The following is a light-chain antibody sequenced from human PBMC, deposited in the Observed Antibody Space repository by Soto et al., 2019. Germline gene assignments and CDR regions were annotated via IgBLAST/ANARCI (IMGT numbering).Light chain of an antibody. CDR2: DVS. CDR1: SSDVGAYYY. J-gene: IGLJ2*01. CDR3: CSYAGSTTPSVV. V-gene: IGLV2-14*01. Sequence: QSALTQPASVSGSPGQSITISCTGTSSDVGAYYYVSWYQQHPGTAPKLIIYDVSNRPSGVSNRFSGSKSGNTASLTISGLQAEDEADYFCCSYAGSTTPSVVFDGGTKVTVL.